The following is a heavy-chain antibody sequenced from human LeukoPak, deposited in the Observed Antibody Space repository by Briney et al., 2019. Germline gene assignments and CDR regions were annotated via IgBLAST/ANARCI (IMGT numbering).Heavy chain of an antibody. V-gene: IGHV4-59*01. CDR1: GGSISSYY. D-gene: IGHD6-13*01. Sequence: TSETLSLTCTVSGGSISSYYWSWIRQPPGKGLEWIGYIYSSGTTNYNPSLKSRVTISVDTSKNQFSLKLSSVTAADTAVYYCARGVYIAAAQYGYWGQGTLITVSS. CDR3: ARGVYIAAAQYGY. CDR2: IYSSGTT. J-gene: IGHJ4*02.